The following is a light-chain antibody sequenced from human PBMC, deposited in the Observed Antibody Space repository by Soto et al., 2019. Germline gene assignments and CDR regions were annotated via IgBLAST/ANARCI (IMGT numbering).Light chain of an antibody. J-gene: IGLJ3*02. Sequence: QSVLTQPASVSGSPGRSITISCTGTSSDVGGFNYVSWYQQYAGKAPKLIIYSVSTRPSGVSYRFSGSKSGNTASLTISGLQAEDEADYYCSSFTSSTTRVFGGGTKLTVL. V-gene: IGLV2-14*01. CDR1: SSDVGGFNY. CDR2: SVS. CDR3: SSFTSSTTRV.